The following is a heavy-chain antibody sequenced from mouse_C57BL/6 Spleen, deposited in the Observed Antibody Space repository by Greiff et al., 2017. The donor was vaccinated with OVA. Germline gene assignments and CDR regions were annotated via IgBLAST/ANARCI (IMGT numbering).Heavy chain of an antibody. J-gene: IGHJ2*01. CDR2: IDPSDSYT. D-gene: IGHD2-3*01. CDR3: ARRGYDGYYFDY. Sequence: QVQLQQSGAELVMPGASVKLSCKASGYTFTSYWMHWVKQRPGQGLEWIGEIDPSDSYTNYNQKFKGKSTLTVDKSSSTAYMQLSSLTSEDSAVYYCARRGYDGYYFDYWGQGTTLTVSS. V-gene: IGHV1-69*01. CDR1: GYTFTSYW.